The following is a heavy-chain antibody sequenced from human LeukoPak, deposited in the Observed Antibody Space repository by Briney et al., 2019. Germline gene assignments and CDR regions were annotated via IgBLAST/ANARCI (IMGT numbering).Heavy chain of an antibody. CDR3: ARIDSSWGEWVDY. Sequence: PGGSLRLSCAASGFTFSDYNMSWIRQAPGKGLEWVSYISSSGSTIYYADSVKGRFTISRDNAKNSLYLQMNSLRAEDTAVYYCARIDSSWGEWVDYWGQGTLVTVSS. CDR2: ISSSGSTI. V-gene: IGHV3-11*01. D-gene: IGHD6-13*01. CDR1: GFTFSDYN. J-gene: IGHJ4*02.